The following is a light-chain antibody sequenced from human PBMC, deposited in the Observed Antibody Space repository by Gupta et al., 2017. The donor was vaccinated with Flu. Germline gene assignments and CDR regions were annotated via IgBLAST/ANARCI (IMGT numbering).Light chain of an antibody. J-gene: IGLJ3*02. V-gene: IGLV2-11*03. CDR3: CSYTATYWV. Sequence: GSPEQSVAISCTGTSSDVGDYNSVSWYQQLPGKAPILKIYDVTQRPSEAPARFSDSKSSNTATLTISGLQAEDDADYYCCSYTATYWVFGGGTKLTVL. CDR1: SSDVGDYNS. CDR2: DVT.